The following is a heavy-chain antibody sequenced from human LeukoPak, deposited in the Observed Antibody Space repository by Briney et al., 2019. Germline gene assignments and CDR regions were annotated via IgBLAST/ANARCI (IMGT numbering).Heavy chain of an antibody. V-gene: IGHV3-74*01. Sequence: GGSLRLSCAASGFTFSSYWMHWVRQAPGKGLVWVSRINSDESSTNYADSVKGRFTISRDNAKNTLYLQMNSLRVEDTAVYYGARRAVRGGYFDYWGQGTLVTVSS. CDR3: ARRAVRGGYFDY. CDR1: GFTFSSYW. J-gene: IGHJ4*02. D-gene: IGHD3-10*01. CDR2: INSDESST.